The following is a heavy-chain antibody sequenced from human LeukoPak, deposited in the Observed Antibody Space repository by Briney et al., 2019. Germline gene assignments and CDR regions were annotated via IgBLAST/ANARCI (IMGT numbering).Heavy chain of an antibody. D-gene: IGHD5-12*01. CDR2: ISSSSSYI. Sequence: PGGSLRLFCAASGFTFSSYSMKWVRQAPGKGLEWVSSISSSSSYIYYADSVKGRFTISRDNAKNSLYLQMNSLRAEGTAVYYCARDLLPRRVDIVATTPFWGQGTLVTVSS. V-gene: IGHV3-21*01. CDR1: GFTFSSYS. CDR3: ARDLLPRRVDIVATTPF. J-gene: IGHJ4*02.